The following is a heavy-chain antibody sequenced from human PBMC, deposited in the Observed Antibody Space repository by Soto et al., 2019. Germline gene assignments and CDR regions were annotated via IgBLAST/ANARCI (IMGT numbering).Heavy chain of an antibody. V-gene: IGHV3-30-3*01. CDR1: RFTFSSHA. CDR2: ISYDGSNK. J-gene: IGHJ4*02. D-gene: IGHD3-3*01. Sequence: RLSCAPSRFTFSSHAMQLVCQAPGNGLAWVAVISYDGSNKYYADSVKGRFTVSSAHSKHTLYLQITSLRAEDTAVYYCARDFWLRRQHYNFDDSCEAASVTDSS. CDR3: ARDFWLRRQHYNFDD.